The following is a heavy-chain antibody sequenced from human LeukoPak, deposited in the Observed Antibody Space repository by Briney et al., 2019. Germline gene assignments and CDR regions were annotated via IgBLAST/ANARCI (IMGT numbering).Heavy chain of an antibody. J-gene: IGHJ6*02. CDR3: ARGSLVVAATGSYMDV. CDR2: ISYDGTNE. V-gene: IGHV3-30*15. Sequence: GGSLRLSCAASGFTLSSYAMHWVRQAPGKGLEWVAIISYDGTNEYYADSVKGRFTISRDNSKNTLFLQVSSLKAEDTAVYYCARGSLVVAATGSYMDVWGQGTTVTVSS. CDR1: GFTLSSYA. D-gene: IGHD2-15*01.